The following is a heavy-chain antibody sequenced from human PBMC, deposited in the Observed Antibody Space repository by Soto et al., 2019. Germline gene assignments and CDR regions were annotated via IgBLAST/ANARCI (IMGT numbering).Heavy chain of an antibody. J-gene: IGHJ4*02. D-gene: IGHD4-17*01. CDR3: TRVRMTTVTTWGSASDY. Sequence: GGSLRLSCTASGFTFGDYAMSWFRQAPGKGLEWVGFIRSKAYGGTTEYAASVKGRFTISRDDSKSIAYLQMNSLKTEDTAVYYCTRVRMTTVTTWGSASDYWGQGTLVTVSS. CDR2: IRSKAYGGTT. V-gene: IGHV3-49*03. CDR1: GFTFGDYA.